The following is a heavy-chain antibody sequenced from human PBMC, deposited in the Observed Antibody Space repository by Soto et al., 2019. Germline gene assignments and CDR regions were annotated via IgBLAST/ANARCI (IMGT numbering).Heavy chain of an antibody. CDR2: LYWDDDK. CDR1: GLSLRTTGVG. J-gene: IGHJ6*02. Sequence: QVTLKESGPTLVKPTQTLTLTCTVSGLSLRTTGVGVGWVRQPPGKALEWLALLYWDDDKRYRPSLRSRLTIAKDSSEKQVVLTMTNMDTVDTATYYCVQSRCGGDCLEIYSSHAYNGLDVWGQGTTVTVSS. D-gene: IGHD2-21*02. V-gene: IGHV2-5*02. CDR3: VQSRCGGDCLEIYSSHAYNGLDV.